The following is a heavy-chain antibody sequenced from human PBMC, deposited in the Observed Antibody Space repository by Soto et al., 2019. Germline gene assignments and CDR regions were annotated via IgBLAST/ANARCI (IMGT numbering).Heavy chain of an antibody. V-gene: IGHV4-31*03. CDR3: ARARLRAVYAFDI. J-gene: IGHJ3*02. CDR2: IYYSGST. D-gene: IGHD5-12*01. Sequence: QVQLQESDAGLVKASQTLSLTCTVSGGSVSSGAYYWTWIRQLPGKGLEWIGYIYYSGSTYYSPSLKSRLSISLDTSKNQFSLRLSSVTAADTAMYYCARARLRAVYAFDIWGQGTMVTVSS. CDR1: GGSVSSGAYY.